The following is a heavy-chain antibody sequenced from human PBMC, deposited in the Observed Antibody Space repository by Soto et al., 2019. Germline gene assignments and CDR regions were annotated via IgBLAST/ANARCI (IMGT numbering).Heavy chain of an antibody. D-gene: IGHD3-10*01. Sequence: PSETLSLTCSVSGYSVSSSDYYWAWIRQPPGKGLEWIGSMLYSGLTYYNPSLKSRVTLSVDTSKNQFSLKLSSVTAADTAVYYCARDRRREYYYGSQGMDVWGQGTTVT. J-gene: IGHJ6*02. CDR2: MLYSGLT. V-gene: IGHV4-39*07. CDR1: GYSVSSSDYY. CDR3: ARDRRREYYYGSQGMDV.